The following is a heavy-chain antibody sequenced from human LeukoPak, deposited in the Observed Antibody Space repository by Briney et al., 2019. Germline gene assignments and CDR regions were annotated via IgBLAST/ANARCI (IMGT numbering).Heavy chain of an antibody. Sequence: TSETLSLTCTVSGGSISSSSYYWGWIRQPPGKGLEWIGSIYYSGSTYYNPSLKSRVTISVDTSKNQFSLKLSSVTAADTAVYYCARVMLSGSYSNVNWFDPWGQGTLVTVSS. V-gene: IGHV4-39*07. D-gene: IGHD1-26*01. J-gene: IGHJ5*02. CDR2: IYYSGST. CDR1: GGSISSSSYY. CDR3: ARVMLSGSYSNVNWFDP.